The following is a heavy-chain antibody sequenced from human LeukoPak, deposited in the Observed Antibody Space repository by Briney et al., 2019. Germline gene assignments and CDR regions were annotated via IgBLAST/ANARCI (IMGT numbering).Heavy chain of an antibody. J-gene: IGHJ4*02. Sequence: GASVKVSCKASGYTFTGYYMHWVRQAPGQGLEWMGWISAYNGNTNYAQKLQGRVTMTTDTSTSTAYMELRSLRSDDTAVYYCAREPDMVRGVPYDYWGQGTLVTVSS. V-gene: IGHV1-18*04. CDR1: GYTFTGYY. D-gene: IGHD3-10*01. CDR3: AREPDMVRGVPYDY. CDR2: ISAYNGNT.